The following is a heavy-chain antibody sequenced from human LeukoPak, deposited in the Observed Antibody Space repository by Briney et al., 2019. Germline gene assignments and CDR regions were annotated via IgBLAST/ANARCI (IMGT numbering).Heavy chain of an antibody. D-gene: IGHD4-17*01. Sequence: GRSLRLSCAASGFTFSSYGMHWVRQAPGKGLEWVAVISYDGSNKYYADSVKGRFTISRDNSKNTLYLQMNSLRAEDTAVYYCAKAPDGDYAFDYWGQGTLVTVSP. CDR2: ISYDGSNK. V-gene: IGHV3-30*18. CDR3: AKAPDGDYAFDY. J-gene: IGHJ4*02. CDR1: GFTFSSYG.